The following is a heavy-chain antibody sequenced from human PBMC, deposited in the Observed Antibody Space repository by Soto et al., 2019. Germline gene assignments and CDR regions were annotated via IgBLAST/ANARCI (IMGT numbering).Heavy chain of an antibody. Sequence: QVQLVQSGAEVKKPGASVKVSCKASGYTFTSYDINWVRQATGQGLEWMGWMNPNSGNTGYAQKFQGRVTMTRNTSISTAYMELSSLRSEDTAVYHCARAEGYCSSTSCYYYYGMDVWGQGTTVTVSS. V-gene: IGHV1-8*01. CDR1: GYTFTSYD. CDR2: MNPNSGNT. J-gene: IGHJ6*02. D-gene: IGHD2-2*01. CDR3: ARAEGYCSSTSCYYYYGMDV.